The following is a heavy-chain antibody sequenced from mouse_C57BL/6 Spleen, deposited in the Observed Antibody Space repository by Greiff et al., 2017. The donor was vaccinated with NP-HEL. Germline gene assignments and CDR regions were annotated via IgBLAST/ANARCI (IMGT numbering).Heavy chain of an antibody. Sequence: EVQLQQSGPELVKPGASVKIPCKASGYTFTDYNMDWVKQSHGKSLEWIGDINPNNGGTIYNQKFKGKATLTVDKSSSTAYMELRSLTSEDTAVYYWARTDYYGSSYPWYFDVWGTGTTVTVSS. D-gene: IGHD1-1*01. J-gene: IGHJ1*03. CDR3: ARTDYYGSSYPWYFDV. CDR1: GYTFTDYN. V-gene: IGHV1-18*01. CDR2: INPNNGGT.